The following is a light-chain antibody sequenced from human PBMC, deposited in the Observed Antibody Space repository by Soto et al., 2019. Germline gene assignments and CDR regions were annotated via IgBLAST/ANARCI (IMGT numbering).Light chain of an antibody. J-gene: IGKJ4*01. CDR1: QSISNY. Sequence: DIQMTQSPSSLSASVGDRVTITCRASQSISNYLNWYQQKPGKAPKLLIYAASSLQSGVPSRFSGSGSGTDFTLTISNLQPEDFASYYCQQSYSIPLTFGGGTKVEIK. CDR2: AAS. V-gene: IGKV1-39*01. CDR3: QQSYSIPLT.